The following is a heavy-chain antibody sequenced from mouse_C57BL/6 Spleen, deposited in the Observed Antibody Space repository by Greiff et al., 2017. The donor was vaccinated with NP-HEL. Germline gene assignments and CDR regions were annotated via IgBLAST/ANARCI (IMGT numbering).Heavy chain of an antibody. D-gene: IGHD1-1*01. CDR1: GFNIKNTY. Sequence: EVQLQQSVAELVRPGASVKLSCTASGFNIKNTYMHWVKQRPEQGLEWIGRIDPANGNTKYAPKFQGKATITADTSSNTAYLQLSSLTAEDTAIYYCARLGTTVVEGNYFDYWGQGTTLTVSS. CDR3: ARLGTTVVEGNYFDY. J-gene: IGHJ2*01. V-gene: IGHV14-3*01. CDR2: IDPANGNT.